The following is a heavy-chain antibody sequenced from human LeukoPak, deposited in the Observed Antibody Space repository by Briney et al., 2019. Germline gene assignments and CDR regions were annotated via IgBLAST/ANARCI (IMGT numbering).Heavy chain of an antibody. CDR1: GFTFDDYG. CDR3: ARDGYHYYGSGTYFGYYYMDV. J-gene: IGHJ6*03. V-gene: IGHV3-20*04. CDR2: INWNGGST. Sequence: GGSLRLSCAASGFTFDDYGMSWVRQAPGKGLEWVSGINWNGGSTGYADSVKGRFTISRDNAKNSLYLQMNSLRAEDTAVYYCARDGYHYYGSGTYFGYYYMDVWGKGTTVTISS. D-gene: IGHD3-10*01.